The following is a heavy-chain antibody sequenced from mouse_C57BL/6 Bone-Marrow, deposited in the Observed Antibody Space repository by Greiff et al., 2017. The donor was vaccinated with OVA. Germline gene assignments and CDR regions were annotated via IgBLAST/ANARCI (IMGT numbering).Heavy chain of an antibody. Sequence: VQLKQSVAELVRPGASVKLSCTASGFNIKNTYMHWVKQRPEQGLEWIGRIDPANGNTKYAPKFQGKATITADTSSNTAYLQLSSLTSEDTAIYYCARGLYYDYDVGWFAYWGQGTLVTVSA. CDR1: GFNIKNTY. D-gene: IGHD2-4*01. J-gene: IGHJ3*01. CDR3: ARGLYYDYDVGWFAY. CDR2: IDPANGNT. V-gene: IGHV14-3*01.